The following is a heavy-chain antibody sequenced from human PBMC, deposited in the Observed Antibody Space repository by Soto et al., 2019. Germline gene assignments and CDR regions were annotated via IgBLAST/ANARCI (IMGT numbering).Heavy chain of an antibody. V-gene: IGHV4-30-4*01. CDR1: GGSISSGDYY. Sequence: QVQLQESGPGLVKPSQTLPLTCTVSGGSISSGDYYWSWIRQPPGKGLEWIGYIYYGGNTFYNPSLKSRVTITVDTSKNQFSLKVNSVTAADTAVYYCARYRRFGELLSGGLDVWGQGTTVTVSS. J-gene: IGHJ6*02. D-gene: IGHD3-10*01. CDR3: ARYRRFGELLSGGLDV. CDR2: IYYGGNT.